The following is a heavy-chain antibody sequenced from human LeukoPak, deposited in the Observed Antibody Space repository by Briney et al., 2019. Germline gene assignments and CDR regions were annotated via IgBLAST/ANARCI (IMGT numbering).Heavy chain of an antibody. J-gene: IGHJ2*01. V-gene: IGHV3-53*05. CDR2: IYSGGST. CDR3: AKGYSSSWYWYFDL. Sequence: GGSLRLSCAASGFTVSSNYMSWVRQAPGKGLEWVSVIYSGGSTYYADSVKGRFTISRDNSKNTLYLQMGSLRAEDMAVYYCAKGYSSSWYWYFDLWGRGTLVTVSS. D-gene: IGHD6-13*01. CDR1: GFTVSSNY.